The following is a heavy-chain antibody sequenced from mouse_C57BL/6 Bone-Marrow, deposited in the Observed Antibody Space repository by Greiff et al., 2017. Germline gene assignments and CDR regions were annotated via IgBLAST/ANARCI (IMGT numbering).Heavy chain of an antibody. D-gene: IGHD1-1*01. V-gene: IGHV10-3*01. CDR2: IRSKSSNYAT. CDR1: GFTFNTYA. CDR3: VRDRGYGSSSAWFAY. Sequence: EVQGVESGGGLVQPKGSLKLSCAASGFTFNTYAMHWVRQAPGKGLEWVARIRSKSSNYATYYADSVKDRFTISRDDSQSMLYLQMNNLKTEDTAMYYCVRDRGYGSSSAWFAYWGQGTLVTVSA. J-gene: IGHJ3*01.